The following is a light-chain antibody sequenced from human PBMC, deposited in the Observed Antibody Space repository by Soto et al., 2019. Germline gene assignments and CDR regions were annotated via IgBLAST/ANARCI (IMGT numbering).Light chain of an antibody. CDR1: QSVSVSD. CDR3: QQYGISNPK. J-gene: IGKJ1*01. Sequence: VLLTHSPGARSLSPGERAALCCRASQSVSVSDLAWYQQKPGQAPRLLISGVSNRATGTPDRFSGSGSGTDFTLTISSLEPEDFAVFYCQQYGISNPKFGPGTKVAIK. V-gene: IGKV3-20*01. CDR2: GVS.